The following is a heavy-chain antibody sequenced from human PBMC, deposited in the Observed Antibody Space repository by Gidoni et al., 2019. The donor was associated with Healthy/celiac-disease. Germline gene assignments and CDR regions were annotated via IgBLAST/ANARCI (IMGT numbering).Heavy chain of an antibody. CDR3: AKDGVLQLWFFDY. CDR1: GFTFSSYA. CDR2: ISGSGGST. D-gene: IGHD5-18*01. Sequence: EVKLVESGGGLVQPGGSLRLPCAASGFTFSSYAMSWVRQAPGKGLEWVSAISGSGGSTYYADSVKGRFTISRDNSKNTLYLQMNSLRAEDTAVYYCAKDGVLQLWFFDYWGQGTLVTVSS. V-gene: IGHV3-23*04. J-gene: IGHJ4*02.